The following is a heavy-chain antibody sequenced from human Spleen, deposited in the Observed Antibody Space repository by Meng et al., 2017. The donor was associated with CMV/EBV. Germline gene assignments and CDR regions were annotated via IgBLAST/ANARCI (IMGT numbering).Heavy chain of an antibody. CDR1: GGSVSWGSYY. Sequence: SETLSLTCTVSGGSVSWGSYYWSWIRQPPGKGLESIGYIYNSGSTNYNPSLKSRVTMSLDTSKNLFSVNLSSVTAADTAVYYCARAPGYSYGEKHYFYGMDVWGHGTTVTVSS. CDR2: IYNSGST. V-gene: IGHV4-61*01. D-gene: IGHD5-18*01. J-gene: IGHJ6*02. CDR3: ARAPGYSYGEKHYFYGMDV.